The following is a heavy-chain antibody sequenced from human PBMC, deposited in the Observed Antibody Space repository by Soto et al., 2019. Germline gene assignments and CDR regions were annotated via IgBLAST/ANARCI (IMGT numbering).Heavy chain of an antibody. CDR3: ARVKVPAAILGAFDL. CDR1: GYTFSTYG. CDR2: INPLKGDT. D-gene: IGHD2-2*01. Sequence: QVQLVQSGAEMKKPGASVKVSCKASGYTFSTYGITWVRQAPGQGLDWMGWINPLKGDTNSEARFQDRVTMTTDTSTRTAFMELRSLRSDDTAVYYCARVKVPAAILGAFDLWGQGTLVTVSS. J-gene: IGHJ3*01. V-gene: IGHV1-18*01.